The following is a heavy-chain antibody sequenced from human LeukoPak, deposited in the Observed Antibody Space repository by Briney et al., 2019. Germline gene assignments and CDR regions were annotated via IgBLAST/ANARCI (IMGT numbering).Heavy chain of an antibody. CDR2: IIPIFGIA. Sequence: GASVKVSCRASGGTFRSYTITWVRQAPGQGLEWMGRIIPIFGIASYTQKFQGRVTITTDDSTSTAYMELSSLRSDDTALYYCATDGGGKQAYSFHAWGQGTVVTVSS. CDR1: GGTFRSYT. D-gene: IGHD1-26*01. CDR3: ATDGGGKQAYSFHA. J-gene: IGHJ3*01. V-gene: IGHV1-69*05.